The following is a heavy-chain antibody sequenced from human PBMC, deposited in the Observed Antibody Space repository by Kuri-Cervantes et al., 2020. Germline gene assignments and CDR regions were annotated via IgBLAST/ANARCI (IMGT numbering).Heavy chain of an antibody. V-gene: IGHV3-33*08. J-gene: IGHJ6*04. D-gene: IGHD5-18*01. Sequence: GGSLRLSCVGSGYIFSGYGMVWVRQAPGKGLEWVADIRYDASTKDYADSVQGRFTISRDNSKNTIYLQMNSLRVEDTAVYYCAREGDSYWIMDVWGKGTTVTVSS. CDR1: GYIFSGYG. CDR3: AREGDSYWIMDV. CDR2: IRYDASTK.